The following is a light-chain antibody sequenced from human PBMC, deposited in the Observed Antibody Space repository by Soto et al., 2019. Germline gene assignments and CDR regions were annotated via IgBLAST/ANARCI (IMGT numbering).Light chain of an antibody. CDR3: QQYGSSRNT. CDR1: QSVSSSY. Sequence: EIVLTQSPGTLSLSPGKRATLSCRASQSVSSSYLAWYQQKPGQAPRLLTYGASSRATGIPDRFSGSGSGTDFTLTISRLEPEDFAVYYCQQYGSSRNTFGQGTKLEIK. J-gene: IGKJ2*01. CDR2: GAS. V-gene: IGKV3-20*01.